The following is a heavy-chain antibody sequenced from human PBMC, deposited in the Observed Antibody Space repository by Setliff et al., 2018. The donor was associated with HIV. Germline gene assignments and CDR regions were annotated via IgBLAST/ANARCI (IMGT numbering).Heavy chain of an antibody. V-gene: IGHV3-7*03. Sequence: GGSLRLSCGASGFRFSDYWMTWVRQAPGKGLEWVANIKKDGSDKFYVDSVKGRFAISRDNAKNSLNLEMDSLRAEDTAIYYCASSRPPDDSSGYLDHWGQGTLVTVSS. J-gene: IGHJ4*01. CDR3: ASSRPPDDSSGYLDH. CDR2: IKKDGSDK. D-gene: IGHD3-22*01. CDR1: GFRFSDYW.